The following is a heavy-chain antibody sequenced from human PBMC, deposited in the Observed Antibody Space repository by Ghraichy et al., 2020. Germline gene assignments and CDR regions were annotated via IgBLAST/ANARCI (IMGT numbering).Heavy chain of an antibody. Sequence: GGSLRLSCAASGFTFSSYSMNWVRQAPGKGLEWVSSISSSSSYIYYADSVKGRFTISRDNAKNSLYLQMNSLRAKDTAVYYCARDFPVSRITIFGVVNAPWDTGYGMDVWGQGTTVTVSS. J-gene: IGHJ6*02. V-gene: IGHV3-21*01. CDR1: GFTFSSYS. CDR2: ISSSSSYI. CDR3: ARDFPVSRITIFGVVNAPWDTGYGMDV. D-gene: IGHD3-3*01.